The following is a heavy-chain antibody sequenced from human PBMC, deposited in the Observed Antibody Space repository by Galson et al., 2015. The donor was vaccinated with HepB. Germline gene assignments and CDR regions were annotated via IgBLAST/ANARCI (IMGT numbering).Heavy chain of an antibody. CDR3: ARYIQRGSEDY. CDR1: GCTFSNYA. Sequence: SLRLSCAASGCTFSNYAMKWVRQAPGQGLEWMGVMGLTGDNIHYADSVRGRFTISRDNSKNILYLHMNSLRTDDTALYYCARYIQRGSEDYWGQGALVTVSS. J-gene: IGHJ4*02. CDR2: MGLTGDNI. D-gene: IGHD6-25*01. V-gene: IGHV3-33*01.